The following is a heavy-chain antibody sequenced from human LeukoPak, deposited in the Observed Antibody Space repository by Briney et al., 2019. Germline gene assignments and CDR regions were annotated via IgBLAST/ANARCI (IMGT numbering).Heavy chain of an antibody. CDR3: ARDIEDIVVVPAAYYYYYYMDV. D-gene: IGHD2-2*01. V-gene: IGHV3-9*01. J-gene: IGHJ6*03. Sequence: PGGSLRLSCAASGFTFDDYAMHWVRQAPGKGLEWVSGISWNSGSIGYADSVKGRFTISRDNAKNSLYLQMNSLRAEDTALYYCARDIEDIVVVPAAYYYYYYMDVWGKGTTVTVSS. CDR1: GFTFDDYA. CDR2: ISWNSGSI.